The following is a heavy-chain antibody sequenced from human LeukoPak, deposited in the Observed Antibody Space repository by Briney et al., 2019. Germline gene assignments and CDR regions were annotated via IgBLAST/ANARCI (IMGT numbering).Heavy chain of an antibody. Sequence: SETLSLTCAVYGGSFSGYYWSWIRQPPGKGLEWIGEINHSGSTYYNPSLKSRVTISIDTSKNQFSLKLSSVTAADTAVYYCARDPSGGDRLEDWFDPWGQGTLVTVSS. CDR2: INHSGST. J-gene: IGHJ5*02. CDR3: ARDPSGGDRLEDWFDP. V-gene: IGHV4-34*01. CDR1: GGSFSGYY.